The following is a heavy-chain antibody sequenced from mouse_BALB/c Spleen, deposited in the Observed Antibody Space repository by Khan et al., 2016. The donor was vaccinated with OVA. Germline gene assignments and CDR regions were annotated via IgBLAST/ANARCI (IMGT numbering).Heavy chain of an antibody. D-gene: IGHD2-4*01. CDR3: ARDDYFVGDAMDY. J-gene: IGHJ4*01. CDR1: GYTFTTYY. Sequence: QVQLKESGPDLVKPGASVRISCKASGYTFTTYYIHWVKQRPGQGLEWIGWIYPGSFNTNYCEKFKGKATLTADKSSSTAYMQLSSLTSEDSAVYFCARDDYFVGDAMDYWGQGTSVTVSS. V-gene: IGHV1S56*01. CDR2: IYPGSFNT.